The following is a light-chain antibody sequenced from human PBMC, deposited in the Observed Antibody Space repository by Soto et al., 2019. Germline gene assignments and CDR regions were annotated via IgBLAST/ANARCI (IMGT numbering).Light chain of an antibody. J-gene: IGKJ2*01. Sequence: EIVMTQSPASMSVSPGDGATLSCRASQSVASNVAWYQQKPAQGPRLLIHGASTRAVGVPARFSGSGSGTDFTLTINSLQSEDFAVYYCQQYHNWPPQYTFGQGTKLQIK. V-gene: IGKV3-15*01. CDR2: GAS. CDR3: QQYHNWPPQYT. CDR1: QSVASN.